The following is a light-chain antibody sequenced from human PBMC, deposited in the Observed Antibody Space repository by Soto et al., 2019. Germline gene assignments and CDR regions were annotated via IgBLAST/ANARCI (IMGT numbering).Light chain of an antibody. CDR3: QQYGSSFT. Sequence: EKVLTQSPGTLSLSPGDRSTLSCRATQRVSSSYLAWYEQKAGQDPSLPIYGACSRVTGIPDRFSGGGSGKVFPLTISRLEHEYFAVYDCQQYGSSFTFGPGTKVDIK. CDR2: GAC. CDR1: QRVSSSY. V-gene: IGKV3-20*01. J-gene: IGKJ3*01.